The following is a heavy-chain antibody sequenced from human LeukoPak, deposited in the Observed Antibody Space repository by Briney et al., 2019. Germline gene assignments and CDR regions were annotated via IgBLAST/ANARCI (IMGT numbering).Heavy chain of an antibody. J-gene: IGHJ6*03. D-gene: IGHD3-3*01. CDR2: INHSGST. Sequence: PSETLSLTCTVSGGSISSSSYYWGWIRQPPGKGLEWIGEINHSGSTNYNPSLKSRVTISVDTSKNQFSLKLSSVTAADTAVYYCARGTSLVWSGRNYYYYMDVWGKGTTVTVSS. V-gene: IGHV4-39*07. CDR1: GGSISSSSYY. CDR3: ARGTSLVWSGRNYYYYMDV.